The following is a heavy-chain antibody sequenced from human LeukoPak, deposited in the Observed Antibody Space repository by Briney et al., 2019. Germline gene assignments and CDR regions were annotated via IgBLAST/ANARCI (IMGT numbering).Heavy chain of an antibody. CDR1: GYTLTSYG. Sequence: ASVKVSCKASGYTLTSYGISWVRQAPGQGLEWMGWISAYNGNTNYAQKLQGRVTMTTDTSTSTAYMELRSLRSDDTAVYYCARGRYGDYVLSAFDIWGQGTMVTVSS. CDR3: ARGRYGDYVLSAFDI. J-gene: IGHJ3*02. V-gene: IGHV1-18*01. CDR2: ISAYNGNT. D-gene: IGHD4-17*01.